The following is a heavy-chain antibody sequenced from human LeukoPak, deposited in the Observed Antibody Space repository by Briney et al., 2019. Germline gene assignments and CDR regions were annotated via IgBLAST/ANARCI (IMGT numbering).Heavy chain of an antibody. V-gene: IGHV1-69*01. CDR1: GGTFSSYA. D-gene: IGHD6-19*01. J-gene: IGHJ4*02. CDR3: ARDHGSGWYEYYFDY. CDR2: IIPIFGTA. Sequence: GASVKVSCKASGGTFSSYAISWVRQAPGQGLEWMGGIIPIFGTANYAQKFQGRGTITADESTSTAYMELSSLRSEDTAVYYCARDHGSGWYEYYFDYWGQGTLVTVSS.